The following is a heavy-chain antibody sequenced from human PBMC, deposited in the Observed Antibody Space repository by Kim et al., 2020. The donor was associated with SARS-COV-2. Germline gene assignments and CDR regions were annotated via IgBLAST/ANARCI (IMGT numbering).Heavy chain of an antibody. V-gene: IGHV3-7*03. Sequence: SDTYHVDSVKGRFTLSRDNASNSLYLKMTSLRAEDTAVYFCARSILPDYWGQGTLVTVSS. J-gene: IGHJ4*02. D-gene: IGHD3-10*01. CDR2: SDT. CDR3: ARSILPDY.